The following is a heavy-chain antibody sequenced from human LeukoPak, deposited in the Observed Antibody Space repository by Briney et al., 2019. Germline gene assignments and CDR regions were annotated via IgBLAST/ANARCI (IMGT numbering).Heavy chain of an antibody. Sequence: PGGSLRLSCAASGFSLSSCTMHWVRQAPGKGLESVSAISSNGDSTYYMNSVKDRFTISRDNSKNTVYLQMGSLRPEDMAVYYCGREVDGGFDPWGQGTLVTVSS. CDR1: GFSLSSCT. CDR2: ISSNGDST. V-gene: IGHV3-64*01. J-gene: IGHJ5*02. D-gene: IGHD3-16*01. CDR3: GREVDGGFDP.